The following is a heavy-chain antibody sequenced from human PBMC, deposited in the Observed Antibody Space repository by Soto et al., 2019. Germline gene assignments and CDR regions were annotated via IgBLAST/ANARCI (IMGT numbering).Heavy chain of an antibody. Sequence: QITLKESDPTLVKPTQTLTLTCTFSGFSLTTTGVGVGWIRQPPGKAPEWLAVIYWDDDKRYTPSLRSRLTITKDTSKNQVVLTMTNMDPLDTATDYCAHRLRGDYNYWGQGTLVTVSS. D-gene: IGHD4-17*01. CDR3: AHRLRGDYNY. J-gene: IGHJ4*02. CDR2: IYWDDDK. CDR1: GFSLTTTGVG. V-gene: IGHV2-5*02.